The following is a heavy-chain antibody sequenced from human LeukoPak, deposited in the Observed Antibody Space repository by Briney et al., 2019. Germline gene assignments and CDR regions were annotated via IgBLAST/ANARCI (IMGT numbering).Heavy chain of an antibody. Sequence: ASVKVSCKASGYTFISNAMHWVRQAPGQRLEWMGWINAGNGNTKYSQKFQGRVTITRDTSASTAYMELSSLRAEDTAVYYCARENGDYVTLDYWGQGTLVTVSS. J-gene: IGHJ4*02. V-gene: IGHV1-3*01. CDR1: GYTFISNA. D-gene: IGHD4-17*01. CDR3: ARENGDYVTLDY. CDR2: INAGNGNT.